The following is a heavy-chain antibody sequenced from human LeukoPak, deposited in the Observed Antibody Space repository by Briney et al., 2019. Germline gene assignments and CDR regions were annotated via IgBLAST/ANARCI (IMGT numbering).Heavy chain of an antibody. J-gene: IGHJ5*02. CDR2: IIPIFGTA. CDR3: ARGGRNWFDP. CDR1: GGTFSSYA. V-gene: IGHV1-69*13. Sequence: PRASVKVSCKASGGTFSSYAISWVRQAPGQGLEWMGGIIPIFGTANYAQKFQGRVTITADEPTSTAYMELSSLRSEDAAVYYCARGGRNWFDPWGQGTLVTVSS. D-gene: IGHD2-15*01.